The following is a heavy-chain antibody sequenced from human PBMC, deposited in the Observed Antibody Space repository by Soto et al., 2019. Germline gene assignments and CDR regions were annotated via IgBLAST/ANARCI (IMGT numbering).Heavy chain of an antibody. CDR3: ARHASYYVSSGYFGTY. J-gene: IGHJ4*02. CDR1: GYTFTNHW. Sequence: KISCQGSGYTFTNHWITWVRKMPGKGLEWMGRINPSDSHTNYSPSFQGHVTMSVDKSISTAYLQWSSLKASDSAMYYCARHASYYVSSGYFGTYWGQGTLVTVSS. D-gene: IGHD3-22*01. V-gene: IGHV5-10-1*01. CDR2: INPSDSHT.